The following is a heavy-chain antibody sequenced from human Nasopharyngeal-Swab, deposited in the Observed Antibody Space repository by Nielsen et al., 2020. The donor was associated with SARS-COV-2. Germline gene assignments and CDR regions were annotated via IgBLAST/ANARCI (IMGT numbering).Heavy chain of an antibody. Sequence: AEPLSLTCAVDGGSFIGYYWSWIRQPPGKGLEWIGEINHSGSTNYNPSLNSPVPITVDTSKNQFSLKLSSVTAADTSVYDCAGMDCTNGVCEGRFDPWGQGTLVTVSS. CDR3: AGMDCTNGVCEGRFDP. D-gene: IGHD2-8*01. CDR2: INHSGST. V-gene: IGHV4-34*01. CDR1: GGSFIGYY. J-gene: IGHJ5*02.